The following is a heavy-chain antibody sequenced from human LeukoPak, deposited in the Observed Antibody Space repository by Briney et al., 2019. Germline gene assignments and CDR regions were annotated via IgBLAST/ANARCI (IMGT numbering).Heavy chain of an antibody. CDR2: ISSSGSTI. J-gene: IGHJ4*02. Sequence: GGSLRLSCAASGFTSSSYEMNWVRQAPGKGLEWVSYISSSGSTIYYADSVKGRFTISRDNAKNSLYLQMNSLRAEDTAVYYCARDVGTCDYWGQGTLVTVSS. CDR3: ARDVGTCDY. V-gene: IGHV3-48*03. D-gene: IGHD1-1*01. CDR1: GFTSSSYE.